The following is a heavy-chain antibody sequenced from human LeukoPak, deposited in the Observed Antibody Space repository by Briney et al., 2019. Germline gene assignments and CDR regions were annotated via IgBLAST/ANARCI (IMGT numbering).Heavy chain of an antibody. CDR2: IYSGGST. V-gene: IGHV3-53*01. CDR3: ARDYYGSFDY. D-gene: IGHD3-10*01. Sequence: GGSLRLSCAASGFTVSSNYMSWVRQAPGKGLEWVSVIYSGGSTYYADSVKGRFTISRDNSKNTLYLRMNSLRAEDTAVYYCARDYYGSFDYWGQGTLVTVSS. CDR1: GFTVSSNY. J-gene: IGHJ4*02.